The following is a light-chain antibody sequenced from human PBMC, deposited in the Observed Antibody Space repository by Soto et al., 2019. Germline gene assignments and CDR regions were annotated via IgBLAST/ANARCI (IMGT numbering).Light chain of an antibody. CDR1: ESVSSN. Sequence: EIVLTQAPGILSLSPVERCSLSCRARESVSSNLAWYQQRPGQAPRLLIYGASTRATVIPARFSGSGSGTEFTLTISSLQSEDFAVYYCQQYDNWPITFGQGTRLEI. CDR3: QQYDNWPIT. V-gene: IGKV3-15*01. CDR2: GAS. J-gene: IGKJ5*01.